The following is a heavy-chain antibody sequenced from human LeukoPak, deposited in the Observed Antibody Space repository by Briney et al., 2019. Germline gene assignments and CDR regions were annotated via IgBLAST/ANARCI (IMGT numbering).Heavy chain of an antibody. V-gene: IGHV3-23*01. D-gene: IGHD1-26*01. CDR3: ARGPEDGSSRPSFDY. Sequence: GGSLRLSCAASGFTFSSYGMSWVRQAPGKGLEWVSVISGSGGSTYYAASVKGRFTISRDNSRNTLYLQMNSLRAEDTAVYYCARGPEDGSSRPSFDYWGQGTLVTVSS. J-gene: IGHJ4*02. CDR2: ISGSGGST. CDR1: GFTFSSYG.